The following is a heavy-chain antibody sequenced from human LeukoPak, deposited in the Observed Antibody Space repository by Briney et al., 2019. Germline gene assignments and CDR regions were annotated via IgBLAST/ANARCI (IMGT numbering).Heavy chain of an antibody. D-gene: IGHD3-3*01. J-gene: IGHJ4*02. CDR2: IYYSGST. V-gene: IGHV4-59*01. CDR3: ARAQYYDFWSGYYTESFFDY. CDR1: GGSISSYY. Sequence: PSETLSLTCTVSGGSISSYYWSWIRQPPGKGLEWIGYIYYSGSTNYNPSLKSRVTISVDTSKNQFSLKLSSVTAADTAVYYCARAQYYDFWSGYYTESFFDYWGQGTLVTVSS.